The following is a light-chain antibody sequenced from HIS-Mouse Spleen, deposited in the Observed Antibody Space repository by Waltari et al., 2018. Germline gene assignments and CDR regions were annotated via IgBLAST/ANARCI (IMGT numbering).Light chain of an antibody. CDR1: RSDVGGYNY. J-gene: IGLJ1*01. CDR3: SSYTSSSLYV. CDR2: EVR. Sequence: QSALTQPASVSGSPGQSITISCTGTRSDVGGYNYVSWYQQHPGKAPKLMIYEVRNRPSGVSNRFSGSKSGNTASLTISGLQAEDEADYYCSSYTSSSLYVFGTGTKVTVL. V-gene: IGLV2-14*01.